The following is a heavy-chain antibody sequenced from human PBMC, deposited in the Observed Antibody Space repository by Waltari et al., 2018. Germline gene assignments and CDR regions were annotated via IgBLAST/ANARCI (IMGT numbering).Heavy chain of an antibody. V-gene: IGHV1-69*13. Sequence: QVQLVQSGAEVKKPGSSVKVSCKASGGTFINYATTWVRQAPGQGLEWMGRILPMFGTANYAQNFQGRVTITADKSTSTGYMELSSLTSEDTAIYYCARGTKYCTNGVCYHYYYMDVWGKGTTVTISS. D-gene: IGHD2-8*01. CDR3: ARGTKYCTNGVCYHYYYMDV. CDR1: GGTFINYA. J-gene: IGHJ6*03. CDR2: ILPMFGTA.